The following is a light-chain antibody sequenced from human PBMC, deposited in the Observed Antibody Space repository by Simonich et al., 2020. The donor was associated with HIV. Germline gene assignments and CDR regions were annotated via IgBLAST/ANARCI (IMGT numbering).Light chain of an antibody. CDR3: QQYNSYSWT. Sequence: IQMTQSPSTRSASVGDRVTITGRASHSSGIWLAWYQQKPGKAPKFLIYKASTLESGVPSRFSGSCSRTEFTLTISSLQPDDSATYYCQQYNSYSWTFGQGTKVEIK. CDR1: HSSGIW. J-gene: IGKJ1*01. CDR2: KAS. V-gene: IGKV1-5*03.